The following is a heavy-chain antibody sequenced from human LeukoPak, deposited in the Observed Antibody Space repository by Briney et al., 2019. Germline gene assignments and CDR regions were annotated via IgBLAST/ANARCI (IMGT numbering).Heavy chain of an antibody. CDR3: ARTMAAAASRDY. V-gene: IGHV4-59*07. CDR2: IYYSGST. J-gene: IGHJ4*02. CDR1: GGSISSYY. D-gene: IGHD6-13*01. Sequence: SDTLSLTCTVSGGSISSYYWSWIRQPPGKGLEWIGYIYYSGSTNYNPSLKSRVTISVDTSKNQFSLKLSSVTAADTAVYYCARTMAAAASRDYWGQGTLVTVSS.